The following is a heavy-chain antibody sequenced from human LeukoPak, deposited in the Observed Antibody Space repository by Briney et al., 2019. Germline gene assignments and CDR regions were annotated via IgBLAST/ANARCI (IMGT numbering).Heavy chain of an antibody. D-gene: IGHD2-15*01. CDR3: ARDNVASSGRSGTFDY. V-gene: IGHV4-31*03. CDR2: IHYSGST. Sequence: SQTLSLTCTVSGGSINSGGYYWSWIRQHPGKGLEWIGYIHYSGSTYYNPSLKSRVIVSVDTSKSQFSLKLSSLTAADTAVYYCARDNVASSGRSGTFDYWGQGTLVTVSS. J-gene: IGHJ4*02. CDR1: GGSINSGGYY.